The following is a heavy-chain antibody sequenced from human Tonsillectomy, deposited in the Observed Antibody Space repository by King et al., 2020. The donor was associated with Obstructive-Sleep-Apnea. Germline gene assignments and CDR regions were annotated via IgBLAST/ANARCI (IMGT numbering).Heavy chain of an antibody. CDR3: AKDSPPPYSSGWYGRGGYFDY. Sequence: VQLVESGGGVVQPGRSLILSCAASGFTFSSYGMHWVRQAPGKGLEWVAVISYDGSNKYYADSVKGRFTISRDNSKNTLYLQMNSLRAEDTAVYYCAKDSPPPYSSGWYGRGGYFDYWGQGTLVTVSS. V-gene: IGHV3-30*18. J-gene: IGHJ4*02. CDR1: GFTFSSYG. CDR2: ISYDGSNK. D-gene: IGHD6-19*01.